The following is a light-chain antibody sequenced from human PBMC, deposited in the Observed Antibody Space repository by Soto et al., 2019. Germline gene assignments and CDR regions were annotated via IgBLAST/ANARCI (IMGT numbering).Light chain of an antibody. CDR2: EVS. J-gene: IGLJ1*01. Sequence: QSVLAQPASVSGSPGKSITISCTGTSSDVGAYNYVSWFQQHPGKAPTLIISEVSNRPSGVSNRFSGSKSGNAASLTIPGLQAEDEADYFCFSFTTDWTHVFGTGT. CDR3: FSFTTDWTHV. V-gene: IGLV2-14*01. CDR1: SSDVGAYNY.